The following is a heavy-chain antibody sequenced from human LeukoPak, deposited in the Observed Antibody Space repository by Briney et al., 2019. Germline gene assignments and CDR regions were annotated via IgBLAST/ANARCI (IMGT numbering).Heavy chain of an antibody. V-gene: IGHV3-53*01. CDR3: ARRYSSSWFKPFDL. J-gene: IGHJ3*01. CDR1: GFTFSSYW. CDR2: IYSGGST. Sequence: GGSLRLSCAASGFTFSSYWMSWVRQAPGKGLEWVSVIYSGGSTYYADSVKGRFTISRDNSKNTLYLQMNSLRAEDTAVYYCARRYSSSWFKPFDLWGQGTMVTVSS. D-gene: IGHD6-13*01.